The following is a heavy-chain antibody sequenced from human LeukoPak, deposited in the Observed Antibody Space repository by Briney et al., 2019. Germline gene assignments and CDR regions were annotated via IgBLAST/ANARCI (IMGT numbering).Heavy chain of an antibody. V-gene: IGHV4-59*08. D-gene: IGHD4-11*01. CDR1: GGSIGGYY. CDR3: ARHNYNNFVFDY. J-gene: IGHJ4*02. CDR2: IHHSGST. Sequence: SETLSLTCTVSGGSIGGYYGSWIRQPPGKGLEWIGYIHHSGSTKYNPSLKGRVSMSVDTSKTQFSLKLSSVAAADTAVYHCARHNYNNFVFDYWGQGTLVTVPS.